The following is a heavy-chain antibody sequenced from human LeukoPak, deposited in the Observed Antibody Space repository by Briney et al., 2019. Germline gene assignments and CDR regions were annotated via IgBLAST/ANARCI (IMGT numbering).Heavy chain of an antibody. D-gene: IGHD3-10*01. J-gene: IGHJ4*02. CDR1: GFSFSDHY. CDR3: TTGPLWFGELLHY. Sequence: GGSLRLSCAASGFSFSDHYMSWIRQAPGKGLEWVGRIKSKTDGGTTDYAAPVKGRFTISRDDSKNTLYLQMNSLKTEDTAVYYCTTGPLWFGELLHYWGQGTLVTVSS. V-gene: IGHV3-15*01. CDR2: IKSKTDGGTT.